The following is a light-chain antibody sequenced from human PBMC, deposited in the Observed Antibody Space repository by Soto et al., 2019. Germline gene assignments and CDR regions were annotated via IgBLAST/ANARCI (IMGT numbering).Light chain of an antibody. CDR1: QSVSRY. CDR3: QQYGSSPWT. Sequence: EIVLTQSPGTLSLSPGERATLSCRASQSVSRYLAWYQQKPGQAPRLLIYGASSRATGIPDRFSGSGSGTDFTLTISRLEPEDFAVYYCQQYGSSPWTFGQGTKVKIK. V-gene: IGKV3-20*01. CDR2: GAS. J-gene: IGKJ1*01.